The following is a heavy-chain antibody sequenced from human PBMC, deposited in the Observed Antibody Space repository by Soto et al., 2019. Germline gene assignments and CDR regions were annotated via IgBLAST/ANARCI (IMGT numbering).Heavy chain of an antibody. D-gene: IGHD2-8*01. CDR3: AADATAWQQMVPSDY. V-gene: IGHV1-58*01. CDR2: IAVGSGYT. Sequence: RASVKVSCKASGFTFTSSAFQWVRQARGQRLEWIGWIAVGSGYTNYAQRFQDRVTLTRDMSTATTYMELSRLTFEDTAIYYCAADATAWQQMVPSDYWGQGTLVTVSS. CDR1: GFTFTSSA. J-gene: IGHJ4*02.